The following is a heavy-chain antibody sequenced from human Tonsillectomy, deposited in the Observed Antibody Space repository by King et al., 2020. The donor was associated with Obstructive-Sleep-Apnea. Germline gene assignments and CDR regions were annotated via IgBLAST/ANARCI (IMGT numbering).Heavy chain of an antibody. CDR3: ARVGLDYDILTGHNRHRDWFDP. J-gene: IGHJ5*02. D-gene: IGHD3-9*01. CDR1: GGSISSYH. Sequence: QLQESGPGLVKPSETLSLTCTVSGGSISSYHWSWIRQPPGKGLEWIGYIDYSGSTNYNPSLKSRVTISVDTSKNQFSLSLTSVSAADTAVYYCARVGLDYDILTGHNRHRDWFDPWGQGTLVTVSS. V-gene: IGHV4-59*01. CDR2: IDYSGST.